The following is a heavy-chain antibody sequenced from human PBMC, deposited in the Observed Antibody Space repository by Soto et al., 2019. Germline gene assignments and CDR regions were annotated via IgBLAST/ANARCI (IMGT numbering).Heavy chain of an antibody. J-gene: IGHJ4*02. CDR2: IKEDGSEI. D-gene: IGHD3-3*01. CDR1: GFAFSSHW. CDR3: ASVDFWSGFWGLDY. V-gene: IGHV3-7*01. Sequence: EVQLVESGGGLVQPGGSLRLSCSASGFAFSSHWMTWVRQAPGKGLEWVANIKEDGSEIFYADSMKGRFTASRDNARNSLSLDLSGLGAEDTALYYCASVDFWSGFWGLDYWGQGTLVTVSS.